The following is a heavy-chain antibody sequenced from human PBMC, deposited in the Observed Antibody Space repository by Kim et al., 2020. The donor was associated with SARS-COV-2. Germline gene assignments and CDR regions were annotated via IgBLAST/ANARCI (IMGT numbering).Heavy chain of an antibody. D-gene: IGHD3-3*01. CDR3: ARYSKYDFWSGYYGAFGY. V-gene: IGHV4-34*01. Sequence: SETLSLTCAVYGGSFSGYYWSWIRQPPGKGLEWIGEINHSGSTNYNPSLKSRVTISVDTSKNQFSLKLSSVTAADTAVYYCARYSKYDFWSGYYGAFGYWGQGTLVTVSS. CDR1: GGSFSGYY. CDR2: INHSGST. J-gene: IGHJ4*02.